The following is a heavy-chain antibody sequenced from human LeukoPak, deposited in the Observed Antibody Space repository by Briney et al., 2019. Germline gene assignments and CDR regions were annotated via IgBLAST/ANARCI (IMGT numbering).Heavy chain of an antibody. V-gene: IGHV3-15*01. CDR3: ATGYWYFDL. CDR2: IKSKTEGGTR. CDR1: AFTFSKAW. Sequence: GGSLRLSYAASAFTFSKAWMSWVRQAPGKGLEWVRLIKSKTEGGTRDYAAPVKGRFTISRDDSKNTLYLQMSSLKTEDTAVYYCATGYWYFDLWGRGTLVSVSA. J-gene: IGHJ2*01.